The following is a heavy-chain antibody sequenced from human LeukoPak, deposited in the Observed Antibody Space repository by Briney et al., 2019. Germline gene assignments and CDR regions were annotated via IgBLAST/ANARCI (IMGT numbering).Heavy chain of an antibody. Sequence: ASVKVSCKVSGYTRTELSMHWVRQAPGKGLEWMGGFDPEDGETIYAQKFQGRVTMTEDTSTDTAYMELSSLRSEDTAVYYCATSGAWEIGFDYWGQGTLVTVSS. V-gene: IGHV1-24*01. CDR3: ATSGAWEIGFDY. D-gene: IGHD6-25*01. CDR2: FDPEDGET. J-gene: IGHJ4*02. CDR1: GYTRTELS.